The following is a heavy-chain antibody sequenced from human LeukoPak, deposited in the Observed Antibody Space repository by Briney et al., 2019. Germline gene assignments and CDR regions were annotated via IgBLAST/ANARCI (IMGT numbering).Heavy chain of an antibody. Sequence: PSETLSLTCAVYGGSFSGYYWSWIRQPPGKGLEWIGEINHSGSTNYNPSLKSRVTISVDTSKNQFSLKLSSVTTADTAVYYCARGYTRDTAMVTVVFDYRGQGTLVTVSS. D-gene: IGHD5-18*01. J-gene: IGHJ4*02. V-gene: IGHV4-34*01. CDR3: ARGYTRDTAMVTVVFDY. CDR1: GGSFSGYY. CDR2: INHSGST.